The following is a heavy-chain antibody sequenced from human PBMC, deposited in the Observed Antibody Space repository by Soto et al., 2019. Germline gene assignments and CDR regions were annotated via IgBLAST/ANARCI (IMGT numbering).Heavy chain of an antibody. CDR3: SRVEHPEVPLAY. Sequence: PGGSLRLSCTASGFTFGDYAMSWFRQAPGKGLEWLGFIRSITYGGTTEYAASVKGRFTISRDDSKSIAYLQMNSLKTEDTAVYYCSRVEHPEVPLAYWGQGALVTVSS. CDR2: IRSITYGGTT. CDR1: GFTFGDYA. J-gene: IGHJ4*02. V-gene: IGHV3-49*03. D-gene: IGHD1-26*01.